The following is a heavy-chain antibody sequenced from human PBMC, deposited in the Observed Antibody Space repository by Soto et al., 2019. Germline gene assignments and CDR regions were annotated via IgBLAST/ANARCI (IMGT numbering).Heavy chain of an antibody. D-gene: IGHD2-8*01. V-gene: IGHV3-7*03. CDR2: IKWDASEK. J-gene: IGHJ6*02. CDR1: GFTFSTHA. Sequence: GGSLRLSCVASGFTFSTHAMSWVRQAPGKGLEWLATIKWDASEKKYVDSVKGRFTISRDNAKNSLYLQMNSLRAEDTALYYCAKDMGNRVYARGSYGMDVWGQGTTVTVSS. CDR3: AKDMGNRVYARGSYGMDV.